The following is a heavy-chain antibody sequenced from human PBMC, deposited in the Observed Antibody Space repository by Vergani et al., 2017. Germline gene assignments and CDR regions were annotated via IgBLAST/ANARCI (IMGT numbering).Heavy chain of an antibody. Sequence: QVQLQESGPGLVKPSQTLSLTCSVSGDSISSGVYYWNWIRQHPGKGLEWIWYIYSTGSTHHNPSLRRRINMSVDTSKNQFSLILNSVTAADTAMYYCARMGGYDEGDAFRIGYFDSWGPGILVTVSS. J-gene: IGHJ4*02. D-gene: IGHD3-22*01. V-gene: IGHV4-31*03. CDR2: IYSTGST. CDR1: GDSISSGVYY. CDR3: ARMGGYDEGDAFRIGYFDS.